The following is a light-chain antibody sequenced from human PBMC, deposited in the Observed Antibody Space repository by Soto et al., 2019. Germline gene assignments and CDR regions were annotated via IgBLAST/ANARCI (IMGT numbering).Light chain of an antibody. CDR2: KAS. CDR1: QNIINW. J-gene: IGKJ1*01. CDR3: RQYNHFPWT. V-gene: IGKV1-5*03. Sequence: DVQMTRSPSTLSASVGDRVTITCRASQNIINWLAWYQQKPGKAPKLLIYKASYLESGVPSRFSGSGSGTQFTPAISSLQPDDFATYHCRQYNHFPWTFGQGTKV.